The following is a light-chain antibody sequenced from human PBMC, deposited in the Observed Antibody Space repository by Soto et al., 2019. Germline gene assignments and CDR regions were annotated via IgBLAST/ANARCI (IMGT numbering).Light chain of an antibody. CDR3: QQYGSSPPAT. Sequence: EIVLTQSPGPLSLSPGERATLSCRASQSVSSSHLAWYQQKPGQAPRLLIYATSSRVTGTPGRFSGGGSGTAFTLTISRLEPEDFALYYCQQYGSSPPATFGQGTKVEI. J-gene: IGKJ1*01. V-gene: IGKV3-20*01. CDR2: ATS. CDR1: QSVSSSH.